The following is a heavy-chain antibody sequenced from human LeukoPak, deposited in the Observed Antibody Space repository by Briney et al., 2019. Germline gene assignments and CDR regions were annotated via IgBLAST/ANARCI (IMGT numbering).Heavy chain of an antibody. CDR1: GFTFSSYG. J-gene: IGHJ4*02. CDR2: IRYDGSNK. D-gene: IGHD2-2*01. CDR3: AKGELGYCSSTSCQPFDY. V-gene: IGHV3-30*02. Sequence: GGSLRLSCAASGFTFSSYGMHWVRQAPGKRLEWVAFIRYDGSNKYYADSVKGRFTISRDNSKNTLYLQMNSLRAEDTAVYYCAKGELGYCSSTSCQPFDYWGQGTLVTVSS.